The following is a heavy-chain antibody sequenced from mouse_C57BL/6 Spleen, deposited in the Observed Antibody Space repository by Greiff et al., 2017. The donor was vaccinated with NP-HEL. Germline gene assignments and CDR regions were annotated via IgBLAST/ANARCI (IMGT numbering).Heavy chain of an antibody. CDR3: AREGAYGYPHYYAMDY. V-gene: IGHV1-39*01. Sequence: EVKLVESGPELVKPGASVKISCKASGYSFTDYNMNWVKQSNGKSLEWIGVINPNYGTTSYNQKFKGKATLTVDQSSSTAYMQLNSLTSEDSAVYYCAREGAYGYPHYYAMDYWGQGTSVTVSS. D-gene: IGHD2-2*01. CDR1: GYSFTDYN. J-gene: IGHJ4*01. CDR2: INPNYGTT.